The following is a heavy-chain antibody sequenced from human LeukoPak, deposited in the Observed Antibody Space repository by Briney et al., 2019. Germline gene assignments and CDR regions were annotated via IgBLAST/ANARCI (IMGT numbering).Heavy chain of an antibody. Sequence: ASVKVSCKASGYTFTNYYIHWVRQAPRQGLEWMGLINPDGGNTNYAQNFQGRVTMTRDTSASTVYMELSSLRSEDTAIYYCARIRDGYNDAYDIWGQGTVVTVPS. CDR2: INPDGGNT. D-gene: IGHD5-24*01. CDR3: ARIRDGYNDAYDI. V-gene: IGHV1-46*01. CDR1: GYTFTNYY. J-gene: IGHJ3*02.